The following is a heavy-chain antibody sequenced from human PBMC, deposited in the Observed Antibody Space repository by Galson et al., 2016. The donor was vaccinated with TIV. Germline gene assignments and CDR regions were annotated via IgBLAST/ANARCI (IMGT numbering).Heavy chain of an antibody. D-gene: IGHD1-26*01. CDR2: LSLSGAYT. V-gene: IGHV3-23*01. J-gene: IGHJ3*01. CDR1: GYTFSNYG. CDR3: AKVGKSGDYSWDAFDV. Sequence: SCKASGYTFSNYGITWVRQAPGHGLEWVSSLSLSGAYTYYADSVKGRFTISRDNSKYTLFPQLNSLRAEDTAIYFCAKVGKSGDYSWDAFDVWGQGTVVTVSS.